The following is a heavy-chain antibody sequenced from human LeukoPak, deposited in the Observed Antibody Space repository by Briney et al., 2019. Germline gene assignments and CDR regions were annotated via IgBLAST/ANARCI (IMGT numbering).Heavy chain of an antibody. CDR2: IWYDGSNK. CDR3: ARAGGGDYGYFDY. J-gene: IGHJ4*02. CDR1: GFTFSSYG. Sequence: GRSLRLSCAASGFTFSSYGMHWVRQAPGKGLEWVAVIWYDGSNKYYADSVKGRFTISRDNSKNTLYLQMNSLRAEDTAVYYGARAGGGDYGYFDYWGQGTLVTVSS. D-gene: IGHD4-17*01. V-gene: IGHV3-33*01.